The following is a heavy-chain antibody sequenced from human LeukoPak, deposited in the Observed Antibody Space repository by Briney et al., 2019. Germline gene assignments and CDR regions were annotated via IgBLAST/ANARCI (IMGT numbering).Heavy chain of an antibody. D-gene: IGHD1-26*01. CDR1: GLTFSNYG. CDR2: ISAYDGNT. CDR3: ARDGRFAAYEPDY. J-gene: IGHJ4*02. Sequence: GASVKVSCEASGLTFSNYGITWVRQAPGQGLEWVGWISAYDGNTNYAQKFQGRVTMTTDTSTSTAHMELRSLRYDDTAVYYCARDGRFAAYEPDYWGQGTLVTVSS. V-gene: IGHV1-18*01.